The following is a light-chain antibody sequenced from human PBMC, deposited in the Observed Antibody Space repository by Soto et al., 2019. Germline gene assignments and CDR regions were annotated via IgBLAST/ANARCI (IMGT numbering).Light chain of an antibody. CDR2: DAS. CDR3: QQYDSYSRT. J-gene: IGKJ1*01. CDR1: QSIDNW. Sequence: DIQMTQSHSTMSASVGDRVTITCRASQSIDNWLAWYQQKPGKAPRLLIYDASSLQGGVPSRFIGSGSGTEFTLTSSSLQPDDCATYYCQQYDSYSRTFGQGTRVAVK. V-gene: IGKV1-5*01.